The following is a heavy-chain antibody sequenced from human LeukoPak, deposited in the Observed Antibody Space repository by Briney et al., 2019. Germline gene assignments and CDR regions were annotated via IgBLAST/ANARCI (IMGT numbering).Heavy chain of an antibody. CDR2: ISSGSTYI. CDR3: ASKLTTGY. D-gene: IGHD4-17*01. CDR1: GFTFSDYS. J-gene: IGHJ4*02. V-gene: IGHV3-21*01. Sequence: GGSLRLSCAASGFTFSDYSINWVRQAPGKGLEWVSSISSGSTYIYYAESLKGRFTISRDNAKNSLYLQMNSLRAEDTAVYYCASKLTTGYWGQGTLVTVSS.